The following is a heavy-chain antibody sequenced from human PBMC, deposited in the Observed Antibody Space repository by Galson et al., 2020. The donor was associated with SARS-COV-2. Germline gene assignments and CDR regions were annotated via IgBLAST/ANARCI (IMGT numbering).Heavy chain of an antibody. D-gene: IGHD6-13*01. J-gene: IGHJ6*02. CDR1: GYTFTDYY. Sequence: ASVKVSCKASGYTFTDYYMHWVRQAPGQGLEWMGWINPKSGGTNYAQKFQGRVTMTRDTSISTAYMELSRLTSDDTAVYYCARDRWEQQARSGMDFWGQGTTVTVSS. V-gene: IGHV1-2*02. CDR2: INPKSGGT. CDR3: ARDRWEQQARSGMDF.